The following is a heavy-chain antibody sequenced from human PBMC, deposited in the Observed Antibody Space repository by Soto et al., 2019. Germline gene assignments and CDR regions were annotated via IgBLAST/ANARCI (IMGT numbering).Heavy chain of an antibody. CDR2: SSASGRSR. D-gene: IGHD6-19*01. Sequence: GGSLRLSCVASGIEFSNYAMRWVRHAPGKGLEWVSISSASGRSRYHADSVKGRFTISRDNSKNTLYLHMTNLRAEDTAVYYCAKDGNWLDVYFDVWGQGTPVTVSS. CDR3: AKDGNWLDVYFDV. J-gene: IGHJ4*02. CDR1: GIEFSNYA. V-gene: IGHV3-23*01.